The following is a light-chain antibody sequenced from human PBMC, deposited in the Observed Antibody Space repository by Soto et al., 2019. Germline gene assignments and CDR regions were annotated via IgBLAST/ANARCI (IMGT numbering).Light chain of an antibody. CDR2: KDS. V-gene: IGLV3-27*01. Sequence: SYELTQPSSVSVSPGQTARITCSGDVLAKKYARWFQQKPGQAPVLVIYKDSERPSGIPERFSGSSSGTTVTVTISGAQVEDEADYYCYSAADNNQAVFGGGTPLTVL. CDR3: YSAADNNQAV. J-gene: IGLJ7*01. CDR1: VLAKKY.